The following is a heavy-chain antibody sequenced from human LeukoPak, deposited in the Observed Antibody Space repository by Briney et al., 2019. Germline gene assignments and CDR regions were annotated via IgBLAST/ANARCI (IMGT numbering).Heavy chain of an antibody. CDR1: GFTFSSYS. CDR3: ARAGGSWHHYFDY. D-gene: IGHD2-15*01. J-gene: IGHJ4*02. Sequence: PGGSLRLSCAASGFTFSSYSMNWVRQAPGKGLEWVSSISSSSSYIYYADSVKGRFTVSRDNAKNSLYLQMNSLRAEDTAVYYCARAGGSWHHYFDYWGQGTLVTVSS. CDR2: ISSSSSYI. V-gene: IGHV3-21*01.